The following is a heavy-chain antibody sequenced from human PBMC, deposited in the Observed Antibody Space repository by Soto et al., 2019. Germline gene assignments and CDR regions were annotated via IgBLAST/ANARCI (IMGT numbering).Heavy chain of an antibody. CDR2: ISGSGGST. CDR1: GFTFSSYA. D-gene: IGHD5-18*01. Sequence: EVQLLESGGGLVQPGGSLRLSCAASGFTFSSYAMSWVRQAPGKGLEWVSAISGSGGSTYYADSVKGRFTISRDNSKNTLYLQMNSLRADDTAVYYCAKDREGLRGYSYGLKEWDYWGQGTLVTVSS. V-gene: IGHV3-23*01. J-gene: IGHJ4*02. CDR3: AKDREGLRGYSYGLKEWDY.